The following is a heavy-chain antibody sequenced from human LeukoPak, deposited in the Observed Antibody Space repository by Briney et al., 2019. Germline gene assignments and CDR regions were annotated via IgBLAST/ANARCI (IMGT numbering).Heavy chain of an antibody. CDR3: ARGTYYYEF. V-gene: IGHV3-7*04. CDR2: MNQLGNEK. J-gene: IGHJ4*02. D-gene: IGHD3-16*01. CDR1: GFIFSSYA. Sequence: PGGSLRLSCAASGFIFSSYAMSWVRQAPGKGPEWVAYMNQLGNEKNYLDSVKGRFTISRDNAKNSLYLQMTSLRAEDTAVYYCARGTYYYEFWGQGTLVTVSS.